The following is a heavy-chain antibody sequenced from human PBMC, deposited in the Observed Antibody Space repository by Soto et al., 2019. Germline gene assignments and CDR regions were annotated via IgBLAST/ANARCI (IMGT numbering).Heavy chain of an antibody. Sequence: QVQLQESGPGLVKSSETLSLICFVSGEALGSGQSYWNWIRQAPGKGLEWIGHTFVTGATKYSASLKTRFTMSVYTSKSQSSLTLSSVTAAYSATYFCASGRSDSAGSSFGGRMDVWGQGTTVTVAS. V-gene: IGHV4-61*01. D-gene: IGHD3-10*01. J-gene: IGHJ6*02. CDR3: ASGRSDSAGSSFGGRMDV. CDR2: TFVTGAT. CDR1: GEALGSGQSY.